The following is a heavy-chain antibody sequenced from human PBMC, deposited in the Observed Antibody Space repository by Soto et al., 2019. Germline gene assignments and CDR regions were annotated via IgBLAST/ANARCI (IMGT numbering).Heavy chain of an antibody. CDR2: IWHDGSNQ. V-gene: IGHV3-33*01. CDR3: ARDYRWYIDL. Sequence: QVQLVESGGGVVQSGGSLRLSCAASGFTFGNFGIHWVRQAPGKGLEWVAFIWHDGSNQYYTDSVKGRFPISRENSRNTVSLQMNSLGGEDTAAYDCARDYRWYIDLWGRGTLVTVSS. CDR1: GFTFGNFG. D-gene: IGHD3-16*02. J-gene: IGHJ2*01.